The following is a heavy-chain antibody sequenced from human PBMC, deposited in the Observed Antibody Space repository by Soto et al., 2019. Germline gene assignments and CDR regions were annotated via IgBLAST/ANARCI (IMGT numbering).Heavy chain of an antibody. J-gene: IGHJ3*02. CDR2: ISYDGSNK. CDR3: ARGDVVVVAATSVGGDAFDI. CDR1: GFTFSSYA. D-gene: IGHD2-15*01. V-gene: IGHV3-30-3*01. Sequence: PGGSLRLSCAASGFTFSSYAMHWVRQAPGKGLEWVAVISYDGSNKYYADSVKGRFTISRDNSKNTLYPQMNSLRAEDTAVYYCARGDVVVVAATSVGGDAFDIWGQGTMVTVS.